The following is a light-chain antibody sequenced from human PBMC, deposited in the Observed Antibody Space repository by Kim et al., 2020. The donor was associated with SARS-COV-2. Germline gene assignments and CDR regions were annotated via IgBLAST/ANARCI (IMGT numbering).Light chain of an antibody. CDR3: QQYGSSPPRYT. V-gene: IGKV3-20*01. Sequence: EIVLTQSPGTLSLSPGERATLSCRASQSVSSSYLAWYQQKPGQAPRLLIYGASSRATGIPDRFSGSGSGTYFTLTISRLEPEDFAVYYCQQYGSSPPRYTFGQGTKLEI. CDR1: QSVSSSY. J-gene: IGKJ2*01. CDR2: GAS.